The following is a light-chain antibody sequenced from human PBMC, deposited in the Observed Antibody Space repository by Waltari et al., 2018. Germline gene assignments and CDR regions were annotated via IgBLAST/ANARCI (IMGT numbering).Light chain of an antibody. J-gene: IGLJ2*01. Sequence: QSALTQPASVSGSPGQSITISCTGTSGDVGGYDYVSWYQQNPGKAPKLVIYDVTNRPSGISDRFSGSKSGTTASLSISGLQAEDEADYFCSSWTTSDTRKVIFGGGTKLTVL. CDR3: SSWTTSDTRKVI. CDR2: DVT. V-gene: IGLV2-14*03. CDR1: SGDVGGYDY.